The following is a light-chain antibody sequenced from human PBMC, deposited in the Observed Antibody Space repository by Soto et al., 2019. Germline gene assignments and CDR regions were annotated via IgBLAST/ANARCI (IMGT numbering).Light chain of an antibody. V-gene: IGLV2-14*01. CDR1: SSDVGGYNY. J-gene: IGLJ3*02. CDR3: SSYTTISTLEV. CDR2: EVS. Sequence: QSALTQPASVSGSPGQSITISCTGTSSDVGGYNYVSWYQQHPGKAPKLMIYEVSNRPSGVSKRFSGSKSGNTASLTISGLQAEDEADYYCSSYTTISTLEVFGGGTKLTIL.